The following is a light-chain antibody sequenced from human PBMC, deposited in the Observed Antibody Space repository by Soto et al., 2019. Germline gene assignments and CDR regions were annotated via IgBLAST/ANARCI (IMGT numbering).Light chain of an antibody. CDR3: QRYGSSPVT. V-gene: IGKV3-20*01. CDR1: QSVSSSY. Sequence: EIVLTQSPGTLSLSPGERATLSCRASQSVSSSYLAWYQQKPGQAPRLLIYGASSRATGIPDRFSGSGSGTDFTLTISRLEPEDFAVYYCQRYGSSPVTFGQGTRLAIK. J-gene: IGKJ5*01. CDR2: GAS.